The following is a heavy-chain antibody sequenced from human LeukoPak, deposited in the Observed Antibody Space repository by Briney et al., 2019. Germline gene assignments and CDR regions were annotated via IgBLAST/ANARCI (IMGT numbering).Heavy chain of an antibody. CDR1: DTSINTYY. CDR2: IYTTGTT. V-gene: IGHV4-4*07. CDR3: ARGSGQLAEEVY. J-gene: IGHJ4*02. D-gene: IGHD6-6*01. Sequence: KSSETLSLTCTVSDTSINTYYWSWIRQPAGKGLEWIGHIYTTGTTNYNPSLKSRVTMSIDTSKNQSSQNLRSVPAADTAVYYCARGSGQLAEEVYWGQGTLVTVSS.